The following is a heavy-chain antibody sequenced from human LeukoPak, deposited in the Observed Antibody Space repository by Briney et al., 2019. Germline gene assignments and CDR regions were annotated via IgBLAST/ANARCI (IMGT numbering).Heavy chain of an antibody. CDR2: IYYSGRT. J-gene: IGHJ4*02. D-gene: IGHD3-10*01. Sequence: PSETLSLNCTVSGGSISSYYWGWIRQPPGKGLEWGGYIYYSGRTNYNPSLKSRVTISVDTSKNQFSLKLSSVTAADTAVYYCGGGSGSYYFDYWGQGTLVTVSS. CDR1: GGSISSYY. CDR3: GGGSGSYYFDY. V-gene: IGHV4-59*01.